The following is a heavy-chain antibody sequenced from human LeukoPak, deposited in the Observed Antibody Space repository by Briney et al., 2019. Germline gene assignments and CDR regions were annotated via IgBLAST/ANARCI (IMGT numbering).Heavy chain of an antibody. V-gene: IGHV3-7*05. D-gene: IGHD1-26*01. Sequence: GGSLRLSCAASLGTLSTYWMTWFRKTPGGGLEWVASLKQDGSGKYYVDSVKGRFTISRGNAWNSLYLQMYRRRAEDTAVYYCARETRGTVGSYWGQGTLVTVSS. CDR1: LGTLSTYW. CDR2: LKQDGSGK. J-gene: IGHJ4*02. CDR3: ARETRGTVGSY.